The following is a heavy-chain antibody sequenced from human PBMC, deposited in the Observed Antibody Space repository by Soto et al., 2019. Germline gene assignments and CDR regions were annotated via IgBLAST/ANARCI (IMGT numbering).Heavy chain of an antibody. V-gene: IGHV4-39*01. CDR1: GGSISSSSYY. CDR2: IYYSGST. J-gene: IGHJ5*02. Sequence: SDTLSLTCAVSGGSISSSSYYWGWIRQPPGKGLEWIGSIYYSGSTYYNPSLKSRVTISVDTSKNQFSLKLSSVTAADTAVYYCARHGGIAAAGPPNWFDPWGQGTLVNVSS. D-gene: IGHD6-13*01. CDR3: ARHGGIAAAGPPNWFDP.